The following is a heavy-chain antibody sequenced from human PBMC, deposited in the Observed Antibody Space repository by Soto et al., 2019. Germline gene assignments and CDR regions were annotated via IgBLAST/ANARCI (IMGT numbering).Heavy chain of an antibody. D-gene: IGHD6-19*01. CDR3: AHRRGMQWLVPDNWFDP. V-gene: IGHV2-5*02. Sequence: QITLKESGPTLVKPTQTLTLTCTFSGFSLSTSGVGVGWIRQPPGKALEWLALIYWDDDKRYSPSLKSRLTITKDTSKNQVVLTMTNMDPVDTATYHCAHRRGMQWLVPDNWFDPWGQGTLVTVSS. J-gene: IGHJ5*02. CDR2: IYWDDDK. CDR1: GFSLSTSGVG.